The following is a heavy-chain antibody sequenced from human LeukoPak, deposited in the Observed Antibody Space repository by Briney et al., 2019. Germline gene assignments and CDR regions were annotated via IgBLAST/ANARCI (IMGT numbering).Heavy chain of an antibody. D-gene: IGHD6-13*01. CDR1: GDSLSSCPYF. CDR3: ARDLLRGESGSWFEAFDI. CDR2: ISTSGTT. Sequence: SETLSLTCTVSGDSLSSCPYFWNWVRQPAGKGLVWIGRISTSGTTTYNPSLKSRLTLSVDTSTNQVSLSLNSVTAADTAIYYCARDLLRGESGSWFEAFDIWGQGTMVTVSS. V-gene: IGHV4-61*02. J-gene: IGHJ3*02.